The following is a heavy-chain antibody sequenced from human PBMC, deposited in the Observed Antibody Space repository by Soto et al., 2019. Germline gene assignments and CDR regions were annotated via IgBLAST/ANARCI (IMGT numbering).Heavy chain of an antibody. Sequence: SQTLSLTCTVSGGSISSYYWSWIRQPPGKGLEWIGYIYYSGSTNYNPSLKSRVTISVDTSKNQFSLKLSSVTAADTAVYYCARRVVVAATLWFDPWGQGTLVTVSS. CDR1: GGSISSYY. CDR2: IYYSGST. J-gene: IGHJ5*02. D-gene: IGHD2-15*01. V-gene: IGHV4-59*01. CDR3: ARRVVVAATLWFDP.